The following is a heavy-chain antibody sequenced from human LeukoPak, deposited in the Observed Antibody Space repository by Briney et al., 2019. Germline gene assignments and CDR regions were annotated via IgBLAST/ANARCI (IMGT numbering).Heavy chain of an antibody. CDR1: GFIFSSHS. J-gene: IGHJ4*02. V-gene: IGHV3-48*04. Sequence: GGSLRLSCAASGFIFSSHSMNWVRQAPGKGLEWVSYISNIVDTIYYADSVKGRFTISRDNAKNSLYLQMNSLRAEDTAVYYCASLITMVRGVILYYFDYWGQGTLVTVSS. D-gene: IGHD3-10*01. CDR3: ASLITMVRGVILYYFDY. CDR2: ISNIVDTI.